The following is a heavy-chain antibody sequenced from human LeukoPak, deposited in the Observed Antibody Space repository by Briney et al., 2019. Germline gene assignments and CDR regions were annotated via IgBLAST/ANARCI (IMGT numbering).Heavy chain of an antibody. CDR1: GFTFSSYA. Sequence: GGSLRLSCAASGFTFSSYAMSWVRQAPGKGLEWVSGISGSGGSTYYADSVKGRFTISRDNSKNTLYLQMNSLRAEDTAVYYCATTADYWGSYGWGQGALVTVSS. V-gene: IGHV3-23*01. D-gene: IGHD7-27*01. CDR3: ATTADYWGSYG. J-gene: IGHJ4*02. CDR2: ISGSGGST.